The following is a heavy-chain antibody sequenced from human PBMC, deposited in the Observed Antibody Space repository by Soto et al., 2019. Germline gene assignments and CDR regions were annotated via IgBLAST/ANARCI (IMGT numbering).Heavy chain of an antibody. CDR3: AKASGYCSSSTCSRLIYYYYGMDV. CDR2: ISYDGGDK. CDR1: GFTFTSYG. J-gene: IGHJ6*02. V-gene: IGHV3-30*18. Sequence: LRLSCGASGFTFTSYGMHWVRQAPGKGLEWVAVISYDGGDKYYADSVKGRFTISRDNSKNTLYLQMNSLRAEDTAVYYCAKASGYCSSSTCSRLIYYYYGMDVWGQGTTVTVSS. D-gene: IGHD2-2*01.